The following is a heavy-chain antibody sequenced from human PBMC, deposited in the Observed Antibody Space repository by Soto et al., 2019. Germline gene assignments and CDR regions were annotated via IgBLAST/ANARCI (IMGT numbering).Heavy chain of an antibody. V-gene: IGHV3-21*01. CDR2: ISSSSSYI. CDR1: GFTFSSYA. Sequence: GGSLRLSCEASGFTFSSYAINWVRQAPGEGLEWVSSISSSSSYIYYADSVRGRFTISRDNAKKSLYLQMNSLRAEDTAVYFCARRNRASELYGDYGYFDFWGLGALVTVSS. CDR3: ARRNRASELYGDYGYFDF. D-gene: IGHD4-17*01. J-gene: IGHJ4*02.